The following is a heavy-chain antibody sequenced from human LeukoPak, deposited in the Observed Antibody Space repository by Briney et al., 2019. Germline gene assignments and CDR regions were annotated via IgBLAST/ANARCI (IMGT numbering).Heavy chain of an antibody. J-gene: IGHJ4*02. D-gene: IGHD3-22*01. CDR2: ISSSSSYI. CDR1: GFTFSSYS. CDR3: ARDKGHDSSGYYPDFDY. V-gene: IGHV3-21*01. Sequence: GGSLRLSCAASGFTFSSYSMNWVRQAPGKRLEWVSSISSSSSYIYYADSVKGRFTISRDNAKNSLYLQMNSLRAEDTAVYYCARDKGHDSSGYYPDFDYWGQGTLVTVSS.